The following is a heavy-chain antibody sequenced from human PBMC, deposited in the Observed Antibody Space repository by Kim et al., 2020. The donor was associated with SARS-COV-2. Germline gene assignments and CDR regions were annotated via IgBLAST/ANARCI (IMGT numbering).Heavy chain of an antibody. Sequence: GGSLRLSCAASGFTFSSYAMSWVRQAPGKGLEWVSAISGSGGSTYYADSVKGRFTISRDNSKNTLYLQMNSLRAEDTAVYYCAKVRVRLLGYYYYGMDVWGQGTTVTVSS. D-gene: IGHD2-8*02. J-gene: IGHJ6*02. CDR2: ISGSGGST. V-gene: IGHV3-23*01. CDR3: AKVRVRLLGYYYYGMDV. CDR1: GFTFSSYA.